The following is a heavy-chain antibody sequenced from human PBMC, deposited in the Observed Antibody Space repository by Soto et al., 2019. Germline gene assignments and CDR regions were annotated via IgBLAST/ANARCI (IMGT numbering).Heavy chain of an antibody. CDR1: GYTLTELS. Sequence: QVQLVQSGAEVKKPGASVKVSCKVSGYTLTELSMHWVRQAPGKGLEWFGGFDPEDGETIYAQKFQGRVTMTEDTYTDTAYMELSSLRSEDTAVYYCATDKRSRYDSLTGYYPYYYDGMDGWGQGTTVTVSS. D-gene: IGHD3-9*01. CDR3: ATDKRSRYDSLTGYYPYYYDGMDG. V-gene: IGHV1-24*01. CDR2: FDPEDGET. J-gene: IGHJ6*02.